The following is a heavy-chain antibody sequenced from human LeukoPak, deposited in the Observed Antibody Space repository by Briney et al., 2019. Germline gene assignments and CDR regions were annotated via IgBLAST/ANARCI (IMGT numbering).Heavy chain of an antibody. CDR1: GGSFSGYY. CDR3: ARGFSDYYYMDV. Sequence: SETLSLTCALYGGSFSGYYWSWIRQPPGKGLEWIGEINHSGSTNYNPSLKSRVTISVGTSKNQFSLKLSSVTSADTAVYYCARGFSDYYYMDVWGKGTTVTVSS. J-gene: IGHJ6*03. D-gene: IGHD6-19*01. CDR2: INHSGST. V-gene: IGHV4-34*01.